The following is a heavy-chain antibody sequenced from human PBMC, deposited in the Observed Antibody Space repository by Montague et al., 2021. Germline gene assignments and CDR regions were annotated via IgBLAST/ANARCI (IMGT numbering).Heavy chain of an antibody. Sequence: SLRLSCAASGFIFYKSWMHWVRQAPGKGLEWASRVNGDGTSTTYADSVKGRFTVSRDNAKNTVYVQMNTLRAEDTAVYYCVKGGYYSYDALEIWGQGTVVTVSS. D-gene: IGHD3-22*01. CDR1: GFIFYKSW. CDR3: VKGGYYSYDALEI. CDR2: VNGDGTST. J-gene: IGHJ3*02. V-gene: IGHV3-74*03.